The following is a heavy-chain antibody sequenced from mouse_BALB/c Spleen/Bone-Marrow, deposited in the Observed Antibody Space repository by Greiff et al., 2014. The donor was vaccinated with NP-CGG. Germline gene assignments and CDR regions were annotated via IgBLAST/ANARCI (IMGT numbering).Heavy chain of an antibody. CDR3: SRLSYDYDGAWFAF. CDR1: GFTFSSYD. D-gene: IGHD2-4*01. CDR2: IGSGGSYT. J-gene: IGHJ3*01. Sequence: EVQGVESGGDLVRPGGSLKLSCAASGFTFSSYDMSWVRQTPDKRLEWVATIGSGGSYTYYPDSVKGRFTISRDSAKNTLYLQMSSLKSEDTAMYYCSRLSYDYDGAWFAFGGQGTLATVSA. V-gene: IGHV5-6*01.